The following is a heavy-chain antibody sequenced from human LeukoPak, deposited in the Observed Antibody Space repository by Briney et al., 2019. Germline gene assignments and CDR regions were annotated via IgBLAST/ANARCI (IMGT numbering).Heavy chain of an antibody. CDR2: ISGGGDSI. J-gene: IGHJ4*02. V-gene: IGHV3-23*01. CDR1: GFTFSDYA. Sequence: PGASLRLSCAASGFTFSDYAISWVRQAPGRGLEWVSTISGGGDSIYYADSVRGRFTISRDNSKNTLYLQMKSLRVEDTAVYYCAKESPQFDYWGQGTLVTVSS. CDR3: AKESPQFDY.